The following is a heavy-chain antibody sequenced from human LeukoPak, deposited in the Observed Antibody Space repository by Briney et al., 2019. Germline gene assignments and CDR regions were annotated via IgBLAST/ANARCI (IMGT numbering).Heavy chain of an antibody. CDR1: GFTLSDYE. CDR3: ARDPDCSGGRCSERGLDY. Sequence: GGSLRLSCAASGFTLSDYEMNWIRQAPGMGLEWVAYISSSGRSTYYADSVKGRFTISRDNTKNSLCLQMDSLRAEDTAVYYCARDPDCSGGRCSERGLDYWGQGTLVTVSS. CDR2: ISSSGRST. D-gene: IGHD2-15*01. J-gene: IGHJ4*02. V-gene: IGHV3-48*03.